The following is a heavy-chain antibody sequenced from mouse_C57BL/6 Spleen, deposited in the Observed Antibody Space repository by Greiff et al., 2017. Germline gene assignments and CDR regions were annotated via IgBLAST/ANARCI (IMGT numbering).Heavy chain of an antibody. V-gene: IGHV1-64*01. CDR3: AREENYGGFDY. Sequence: QVHVKQSGAELVKPGASVKLSCKASGYTFTSYWMHWVKQRPGQGLEWIGMIHPNSGSTNYNEKFKSKATLTVDKSSSTAYMQLSSLTSEDSAVYYCAREENYGGFDYWGQGTTLTVSS. CDR2: IHPNSGST. J-gene: IGHJ2*01. D-gene: IGHD1-1*02. CDR1: GYTFTSYW.